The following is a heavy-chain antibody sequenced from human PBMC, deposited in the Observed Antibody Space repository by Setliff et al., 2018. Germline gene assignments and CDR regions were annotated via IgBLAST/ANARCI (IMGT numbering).Heavy chain of an antibody. Sequence: ASVKVSCKASGYTFTGYYMHWVRQAPGQGLEWMGWINPNSGGTNYAQKFQGRVTMTRDTSISTAYMELSRLRSDDTAVYYCAREGSSSSSDPGFDPWGQGTLVTVSS. V-gene: IGHV1-2*02. CDR2: INPNSGGT. CDR3: AREGSSSSSDPGFDP. CDR1: GYTFTGYY. D-gene: IGHD6-13*01. J-gene: IGHJ5*02.